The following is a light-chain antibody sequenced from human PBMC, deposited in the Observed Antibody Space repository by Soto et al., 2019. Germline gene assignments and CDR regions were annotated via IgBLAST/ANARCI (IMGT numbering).Light chain of an antibody. J-gene: IGLJ1*01. CDR3: QVWDSTSDHYV. Sequence: SYELTQPPSVSVAPGQTARITCGENNIGSKSVRWYQQKPGQAPVLVVYDDGDRPSGIPERFSGSNSGNTATLTISRVEAGDEADYYCQVWDSTSDHYVFGTGTKVTVL. CDR1: NIGSKS. V-gene: IGLV3-21*02. CDR2: DDG.